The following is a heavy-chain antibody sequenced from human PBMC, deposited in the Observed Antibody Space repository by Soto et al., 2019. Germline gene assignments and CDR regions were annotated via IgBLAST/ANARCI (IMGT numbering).Heavy chain of an antibody. CDR2: IIPIFGTA. V-gene: IGHV1-69*13. Sequence: GASVKVSCKASGGTFSSYAISWVRQAPGQGLEWMGGIIPIFGTANYAQKFQGRVTITADESTSTAYMELSSLRSEDTAVYYCAREMSIVRNSYYGMDVWGQGTKVTVSS. CDR3: AREMSIVRNSYYGMDV. D-gene: IGHD3-22*01. J-gene: IGHJ6*02. CDR1: GGTFSSYA.